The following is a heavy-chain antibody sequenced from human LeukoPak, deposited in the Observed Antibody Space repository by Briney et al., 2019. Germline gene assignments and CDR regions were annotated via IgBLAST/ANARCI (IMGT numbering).Heavy chain of an antibody. D-gene: IGHD1-26*01. CDR3: ARAGDRQWKLIQDFDY. J-gene: IGHJ4*02. CDR2: ISTSSIYI. Sequence: GGSLRLSCAASGFTFRSYTMNWVRQAPGKGLEWVSSISTSSIYIYYGDSLKGRFTISRDNAKNSLYLQMNSLTVEDTAVYYCARAGDRQWKLIQDFDYWGQGTLVTVSS. V-gene: IGHV3-21*01. CDR1: GFTFRSYT.